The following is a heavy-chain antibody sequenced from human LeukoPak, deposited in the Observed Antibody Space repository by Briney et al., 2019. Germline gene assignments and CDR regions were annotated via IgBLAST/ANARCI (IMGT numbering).Heavy chain of an antibody. Sequence: PGGSLRLSCAASGFTFSSYEMNWVRQAPGKGLEWVSYISSSGSTIYYADSVKGRFTISRDNAKNSLYLQMNSLRAEDTAVYYCARGRAPLRYFDWLWWGQATLVTVSS. V-gene: IGHV3-48*03. D-gene: IGHD3-9*01. CDR2: ISSSGSTI. CDR3: ARGRAPLRYFDWLW. J-gene: IGHJ4*02. CDR1: GFTFSSYE.